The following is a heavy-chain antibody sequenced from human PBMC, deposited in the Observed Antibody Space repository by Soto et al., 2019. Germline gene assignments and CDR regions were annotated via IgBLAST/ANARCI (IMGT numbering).Heavy chain of an antibody. D-gene: IGHD4-17*01. Sequence: PGGSLRLSCAASGFTFSNYTMNWVRQAPGKGLEWVSYISSSSSTIYYADSVKGRFTISRDNAKNSLYLQMNSLRDEDTAVYYCARGWGVYGDQFDYSGQGTLVTGSS. V-gene: IGHV3-48*02. J-gene: IGHJ4*01. CDR3: ARGWGVYGDQFDY. CDR2: ISSSSSTI. CDR1: GFTFSNYT.